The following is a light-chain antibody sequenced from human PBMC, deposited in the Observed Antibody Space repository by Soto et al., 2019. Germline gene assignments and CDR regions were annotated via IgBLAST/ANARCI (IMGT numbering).Light chain of an antibody. V-gene: IGKV3-20*01. Sequence: VLTQSPGTLSLSPGERATLCCRASQTVSSNYLAWYQQKPGQAPRLLIYGASSRATGIPDRFSGSGSGTDFTLTISRLEPEDFAVYYCQQYGSSISYTFGQGTKLEIK. CDR3: QQYGSSISYT. J-gene: IGKJ2*01. CDR1: QTVSSNY. CDR2: GAS.